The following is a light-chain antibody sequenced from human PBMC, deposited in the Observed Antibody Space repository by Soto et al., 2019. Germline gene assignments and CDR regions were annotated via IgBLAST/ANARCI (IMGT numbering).Light chain of an antibody. Sequence: QSALTQPASVSGSPGQSITISCTGTRSDIGSYNLVSWYQHLPDKAPKLMIYEGNTRPSGVSNRFSGSKSDNTASLTISGLQPEDEAVDFCSSYAGTSTYVFGSGTKVTVL. CDR3: SSYAGTSTYV. CDR2: EGN. V-gene: IGLV2-23*01. CDR1: RSDIGSYNL. J-gene: IGLJ1*01.